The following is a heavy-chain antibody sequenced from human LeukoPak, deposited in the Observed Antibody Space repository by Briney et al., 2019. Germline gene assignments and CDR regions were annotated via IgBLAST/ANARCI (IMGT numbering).Heavy chain of an antibody. Sequence: ASVKVSCKASGYTFTNFGINWGRQAPGQGLEWMGWINTETGNPTYAQGFTGRIVFSLDTSVSTAYLQISSLKAEDTAVYYCARQGPGYCSSTSCYGVDYWGQGTLVTVSS. CDR2: INTETGNP. V-gene: IGHV7-4-1*02. D-gene: IGHD2-2*01. CDR1: GYTFTNFG. CDR3: ARQGPGYCSSTSCYGVDY. J-gene: IGHJ4*02.